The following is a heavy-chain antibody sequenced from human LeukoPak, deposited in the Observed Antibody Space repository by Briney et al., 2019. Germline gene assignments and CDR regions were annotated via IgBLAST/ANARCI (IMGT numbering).Heavy chain of an antibody. CDR1: GFTVSSNY. CDR3: ARDREEKARIGGMDV. D-gene: IGHD3-16*01. Sequence: GGSLRLSCAASGFTVSSNYMSWVRQAPGKGLEWASVIYSGGSTYYADSVKGRFTISRDNAKNSLYLQMNSLRAEDTAIYYCARDREEKARIGGMDVWGQGTTVIVSS. J-gene: IGHJ6*02. CDR2: IYSGGST. V-gene: IGHV3-53*01.